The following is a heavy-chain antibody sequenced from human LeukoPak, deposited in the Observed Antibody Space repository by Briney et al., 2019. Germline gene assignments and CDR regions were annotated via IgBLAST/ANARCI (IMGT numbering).Heavy chain of an antibody. CDR1: GYTFTIYG. V-gene: IGHV1-18*01. CDR3: ARSATNRDISASGSDYYYYGMDV. CDR2: ISAYNDNT. J-gene: IGHJ6*02. Sequence: ASVTVSFTASGYTFTIYGITWVRQAPGQGLEWMGWISAYNDNTNYSQKLQGRVTMTTDTSTSTAYMELRSLRSDDTAVYYCARSATNRDISASGSDYYYYGMDVWGQGTTVTVSS. D-gene: IGHD3-10*01.